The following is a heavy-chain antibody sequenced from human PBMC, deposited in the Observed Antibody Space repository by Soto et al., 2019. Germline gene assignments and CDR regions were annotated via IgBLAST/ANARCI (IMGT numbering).Heavy chain of an antibody. J-gene: IGHJ4*02. CDR1: GFTFTSRW. CDR2: INSDGSST. Sequence: EVQLVESGGGLIQPGGSLRLSCAASGFTFTSRWMHWVRQAPGKGLVWVSRINSDGSSTIYADSVKGRFTISRDNAKNTLNLQMNSLRVEDTAVYFFASQTTNQPFDGWGRGTLVTVSS. V-gene: IGHV3-74*01. D-gene: IGHD4-4*01. CDR3: ASQTTNQPFDG.